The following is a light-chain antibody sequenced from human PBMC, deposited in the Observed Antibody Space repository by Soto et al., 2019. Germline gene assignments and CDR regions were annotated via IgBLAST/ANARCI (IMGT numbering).Light chain of an antibody. CDR3: AAWDDSLTGPV. V-gene: IGLV1-44*01. CDR1: RSDIGGNF. J-gene: IGLJ1*01. CDR2: NSN. Sequence: QSVLSQPPSASGTPGQTVIISCSGSRSDIGGNFVNWYQHLPGTAPQLLIYNSNQRPSGVPARFSGSKSGTSPSLAISGLQSEDEADYYCAAWDDSLTGPVFGTGTKVTVL.